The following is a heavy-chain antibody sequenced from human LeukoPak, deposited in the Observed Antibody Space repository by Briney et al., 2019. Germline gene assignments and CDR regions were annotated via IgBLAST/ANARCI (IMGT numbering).Heavy chain of an antibody. CDR1: GFTLSSYA. CDR2: ISGSGGST. V-gene: IGHV3-23*01. Sequence: GGSLRLSCAASGFTLSSYAMSWVRQAPGKGLEWVSAISGSGGSTYYADSVKGRFTISRDNSKNTLYLQMNSLRAEDTAVYYCAKRGQQWLGGFHYYYGMDVWGQGTTVTVSS. J-gene: IGHJ6*02. CDR3: AKRGQQWLGGFHYYYGMDV. D-gene: IGHD6-19*01.